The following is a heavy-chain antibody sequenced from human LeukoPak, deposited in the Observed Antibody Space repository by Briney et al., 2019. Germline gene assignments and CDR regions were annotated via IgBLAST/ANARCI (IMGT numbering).Heavy chain of an antibody. CDR1: GFTFSSYE. J-gene: IGHJ3*02. Sequence: PGGSLRLSCVASGFTFSSYEMNWVRQAPGKGLEWVSYISSSGSSIYYADSVKGRFIISRDNAKNSLYLQMNSLRAEDTAVYYCARDFHAFDIWGQGTMVTVSS. V-gene: IGHV3-48*03. CDR3: ARDFHAFDI. CDR2: ISSSGSSI.